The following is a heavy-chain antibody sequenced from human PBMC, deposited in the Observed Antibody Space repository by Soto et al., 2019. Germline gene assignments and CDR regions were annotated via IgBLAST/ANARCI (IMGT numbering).Heavy chain of an antibody. D-gene: IGHD3-16*01. J-gene: IGHJ4*01. CDR2: INGRGNTT. CDR3: AKVIVLGASTIEY. CDR1: GFTFSHYG. Sequence: EEQLLESGGDLVRPGGSLRLSCVASGFTFSHYGMGWVRQAPGKGPEWVSVINGRGNTTFYADSVKGRFTISRDNSKNTVYLELNCLRVEDTAVYSCAKVIVLGASTIEYWCLGTPVTVSS. V-gene: IGHV3-23*01.